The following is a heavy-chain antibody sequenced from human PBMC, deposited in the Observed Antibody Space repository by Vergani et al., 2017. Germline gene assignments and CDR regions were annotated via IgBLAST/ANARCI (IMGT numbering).Heavy chain of an antibody. J-gene: IGHJ6*03. CDR2: IDHTGRP. CDR3: ARVNTETNGHLYYYYYMDV. CDR1: GGSFTSYH. Sequence: QVQLQQWGGGLLKPSETLSLTCVVNGGSFTSYHWTWIRQSPGEGLEWVGDIDHTGRPDYNPSLKSVLTISVDKSRNQFSLTLNSVTATDTAIYFCARVNTETNGHLYYYYYMDVWGQGTAVTVS. V-gene: IGHV4-34*01. D-gene: IGHD4-11*01.